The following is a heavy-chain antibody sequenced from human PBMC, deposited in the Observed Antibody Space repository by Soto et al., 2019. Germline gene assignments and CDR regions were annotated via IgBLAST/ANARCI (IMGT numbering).Heavy chain of an antibody. CDR2: ISSDGSTT. Sequence: GGSLRLSCAASGFTFSSSWMHWVRQAPGKGLVWVSRISSDGSTTNYADSVKGRFTVSRDNAKSTLYLQMENLRAEDTAVYYCASIYSSGWARDHWGQGTLVTVSS. D-gene: IGHD6-19*01. CDR1: GFTFSSSW. CDR3: ASIYSSGWARDH. V-gene: IGHV3-74*01. J-gene: IGHJ4*02.